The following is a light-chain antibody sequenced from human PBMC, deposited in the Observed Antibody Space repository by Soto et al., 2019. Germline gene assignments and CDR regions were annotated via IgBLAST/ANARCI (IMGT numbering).Light chain of an antibody. Sequence: DIQMTQSPYSLASSVGDRVTITCRASQSISSYLNWDQQKPGKAPNLLIYAASSLQSGVPSRFSGSGTGTAVTLAIGSLQPEDFATYFCQHSYSAPLPVGQGTKL. CDR2: AAS. J-gene: IGKJ2*01. CDR1: QSISSY. V-gene: IGKV1-39*01. CDR3: QHSYSAPLP.